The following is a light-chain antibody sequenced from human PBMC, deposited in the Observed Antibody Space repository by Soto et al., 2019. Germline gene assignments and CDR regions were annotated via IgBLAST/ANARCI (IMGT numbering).Light chain of an antibody. CDR1: QTISRNY. Sequence: EVVLTQSPGTLSLSPGERATVSCRASQTISRNYLAWYQKKPGQAPRLLIYGASTRATGIPDRFTGSGSGTDFILTIARLEPEDFAVYYCQQYGGPVPWTFGQGTKVEV. CDR2: GAS. V-gene: IGKV3-20*01. CDR3: QQYGGPVPWT. J-gene: IGKJ1*01.